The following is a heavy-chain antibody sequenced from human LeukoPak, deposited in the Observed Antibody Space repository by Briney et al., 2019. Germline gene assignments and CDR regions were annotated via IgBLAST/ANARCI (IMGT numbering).Heavy chain of an antibody. J-gene: IGHJ2*01. V-gene: IGHV1-69*13. CDR2: IIPIFGTA. CDR1: GYTFTSYG. CDR3: ARGGYYDSSGYYYWYFDL. Sequence: GASVKVSCKASGYTFTSYGISWVRQAPGQGLEWMGGIIPIFGTANYAQKFQGRVTITADESTSTAYMELSSLRSEDTAVYYCARGGYYDSSGYYYWYFDLWGRGTLVTVSS. D-gene: IGHD3-22*01.